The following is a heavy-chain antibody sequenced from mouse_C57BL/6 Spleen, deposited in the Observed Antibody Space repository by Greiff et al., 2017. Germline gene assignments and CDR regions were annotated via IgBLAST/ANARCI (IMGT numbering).Heavy chain of an antibody. Sequence: VQLQQSGPELVKPGASVKISCKASGYTFTDYYMNWVKQSHGKSLEWIGDINPNNGGTSYNQKFKGKATLTVDKSSSTAYMELRSLTSEDSAVYYCARKGRLRQDYYAMDYWGQGTSGTVAA. J-gene: IGHJ4*01. D-gene: IGHD2-4*01. CDR2: INPNNGGT. CDR1: GYTFTDYY. CDR3: ARKGRLRQDYYAMDY. V-gene: IGHV1-26*01.